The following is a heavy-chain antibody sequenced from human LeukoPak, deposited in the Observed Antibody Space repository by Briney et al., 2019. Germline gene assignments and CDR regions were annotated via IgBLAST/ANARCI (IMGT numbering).Heavy chain of an antibody. J-gene: IGHJ4*02. CDR3: ARGKINYVWGSYRPNHFDY. CDR1: GGSFSGYY. Sequence: PSETLSLTCAVYGGSFSGYYWSWIRQPPGKGLEWIGEINHSGSTNYNPSLKCRVTISVDTSKNQFSLKLSSVTAADTAVYYCARGKINYVWGSYRPNHFDYWGQGTLVTVSS. V-gene: IGHV4-34*01. D-gene: IGHD3-16*02. CDR2: INHSGST.